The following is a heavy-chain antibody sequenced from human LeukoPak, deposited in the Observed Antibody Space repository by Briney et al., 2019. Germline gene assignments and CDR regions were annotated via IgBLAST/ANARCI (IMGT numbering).Heavy chain of an antibody. CDR3: ARESYYYGSGSYRYYYYGMDV. D-gene: IGHD3-10*01. V-gene: IGHV1-2*04. J-gene: IGHJ6*04. Sequence: ASVKVSCKASGYTFTGYYMHWVRQAPGQGLEWIGWINPNSGGTNYAQKFQVWVTMTRDTSISTAYMELSRLRSDDTAVYYCARESYYYGSGSYRYYYYGMDVWGKGTTVTVSS. CDR2: INPNSGGT. CDR1: GYTFTGYY.